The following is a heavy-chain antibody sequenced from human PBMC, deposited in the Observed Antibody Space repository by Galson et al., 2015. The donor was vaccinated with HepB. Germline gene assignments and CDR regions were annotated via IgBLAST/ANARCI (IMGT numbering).Heavy chain of an antibody. Sequence: QSGAEVKKPGESLKISCKGSGYSFTSYWIGWVRQMPGKGLEWMGIIYPGDSDTRYSPSFQGQVTISADKSISTAYLQWSSLKASDTAMYYCARYGSYYYGSGSYPSPAYYYYGMDVWGQGTTVTVSS. CDR1: GYSFTSYW. CDR2: IYPGDSDT. D-gene: IGHD3-10*01. J-gene: IGHJ6*02. CDR3: ARYGSYYYGSGSYPSPAYYYYGMDV. V-gene: IGHV5-51*01.